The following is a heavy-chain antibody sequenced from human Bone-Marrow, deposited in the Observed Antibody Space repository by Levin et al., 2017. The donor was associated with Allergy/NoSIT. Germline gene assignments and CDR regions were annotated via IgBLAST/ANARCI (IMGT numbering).Heavy chain of an antibody. D-gene: IGHD2-15*01. V-gene: IGHV3-11*01. CDR1: GFIFSDYY. J-gene: IGHJ4*02. Sequence: GESLKISCEASGFIFSDYYMSWFRQAPGKGLEWVSYISKDSVTIYYADSVRGRFTISRDNAKNSLYLQMRSLRAEDTAVYYCVRDGGLIDYWGRGTLVTVSS. CDR3: VRDGGLIDY. CDR2: ISKDSVTI.